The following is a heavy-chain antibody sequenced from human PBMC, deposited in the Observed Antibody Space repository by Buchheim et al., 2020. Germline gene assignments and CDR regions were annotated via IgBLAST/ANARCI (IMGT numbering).Heavy chain of an antibody. CDR1: TFTFSTYG. D-gene: IGHD5/OR15-5a*01. CDR3: AKDVYDADYFDY. V-gene: IGHV3-30*18. J-gene: IGHJ4*02. CDR2: ISHDGSNK. Sequence: QVQLVESGGGVVQPGRSLRLSCAASTFTFSTYGMHWVRQAPGKGLEWVAVISHDGSNKYYADSVKGRFTISRDNSKNTLYLQMNSLRAQDTAVYYCAKDVYDADYFDYWGQGTL.